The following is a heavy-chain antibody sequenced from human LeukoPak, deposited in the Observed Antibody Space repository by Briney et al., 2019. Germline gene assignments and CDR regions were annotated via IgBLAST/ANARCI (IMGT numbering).Heavy chain of an antibody. J-gene: IGHJ4*02. V-gene: IGHV4-39*07. CDR2: IYYSGST. CDR3: AMGDYYDSSGFDY. Sequence: PSETLSLTCTVSGGSISSYYWGWIRQPPGKGLEWIGSIYYSGSTYYNPSLKSRVTISVDTSKNQFSLKLSSVTAADTAVYYCAMGDYYDSSGFDYWGQGTLVTVSS. D-gene: IGHD3-22*01. CDR1: GGSISSYY.